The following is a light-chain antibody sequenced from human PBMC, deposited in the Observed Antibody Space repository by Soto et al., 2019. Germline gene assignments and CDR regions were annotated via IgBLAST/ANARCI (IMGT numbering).Light chain of an antibody. V-gene: IGKV3-11*01. Sequence: EIVLTQSPATLSLSPGERATLSCRASQSVSSYLAWYQQKPGQAPRLLIYDASNMDTGIPARFSGSGSGTDFTLTISSLEPEDFAVYYCQQRSNWLWTFGQGTKVDIK. CDR1: QSVSSY. CDR2: DAS. CDR3: QQRSNWLWT. J-gene: IGKJ1*01.